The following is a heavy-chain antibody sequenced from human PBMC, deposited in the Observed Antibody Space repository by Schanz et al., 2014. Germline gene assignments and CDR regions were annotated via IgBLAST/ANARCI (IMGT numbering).Heavy chain of an antibody. V-gene: IGHV3-7*01. CDR1: TFTFSSDW. J-gene: IGHJ4*02. D-gene: IGHD3-3*01. CDR2: IKEDGSVK. CDR3: VRDSFFAFDY. Sequence: EVQLAESGGGLVQPGGSLRLSCAASTFTFSSDWMSWVRQAPGKGLEWVANIKEDGSVKDYVDSVEGRFTISRDNAKRSLFLQMNSLRVEDTAVYYCVRDSFFAFDYWGQGTLVTVSS.